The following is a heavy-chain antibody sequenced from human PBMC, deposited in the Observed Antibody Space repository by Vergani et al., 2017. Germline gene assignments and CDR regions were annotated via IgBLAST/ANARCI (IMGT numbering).Heavy chain of an antibody. CDR3: AKDRSGWYSFFDY. J-gene: IGHJ4*02. CDR1: GFTFDDYA. Sequence: EVQLVESGGGLVQPGRSLRLSCAASGFTFDDYAMHWVRQAPGKGLERVSGISWNSGSIGYADSVKGRFTISRDNAKNSLYLQMNSLRAEDTALYYCAKDRSGWYSFFDYWGQGTLVTVSS. CDR2: ISWNSGSI. D-gene: IGHD6-19*01. V-gene: IGHV3-9*01.